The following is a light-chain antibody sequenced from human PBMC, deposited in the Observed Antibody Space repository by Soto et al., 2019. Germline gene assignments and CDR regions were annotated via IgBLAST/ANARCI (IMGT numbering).Light chain of an antibody. J-gene: IGKJ1*01. CDR2: DAF. V-gene: IGKV3-11*01. CDR1: QSVSND. CDR3: QQSPGT. Sequence: EIVLTQPQGTLSLSPGERANLSCSASQSVSNDVAWYQEKTGKAPRLLIYDAFHRATGIPARFSGSGSGTDFTLTISRLEPGDFAVYYCQQSPGTFGQGTKVDIK.